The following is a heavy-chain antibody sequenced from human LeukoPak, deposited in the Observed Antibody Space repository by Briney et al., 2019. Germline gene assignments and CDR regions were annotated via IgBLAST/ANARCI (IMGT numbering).Heavy chain of an antibody. Sequence: GGSLRLSCTASGFTFGDYAMSWIRQAPGKGLEWVGFIGSKAYGETADYAASVKGRFTISRDDSKAIAYLQMSSLKTEDTAVYHCTRDRGAYNLYDYWGQGTLVTVSS. CDR3: TRDRGAYNLYDY. CDR1: GFTFGDYA. D-gene: IGHD1-1*01. CDR2: IGSKAYGETA. V-gene: IGHV3-49*03. J-gene: IGHJ4*02.